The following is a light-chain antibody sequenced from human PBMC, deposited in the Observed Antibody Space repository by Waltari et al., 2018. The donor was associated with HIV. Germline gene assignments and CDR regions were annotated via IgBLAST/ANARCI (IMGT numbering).Light chain of an antibody. CDR2: DAS. J-gene: IGKJ2*01. CDR1: QGVGIY. CDR3: QQGRT. V-gene: IGKV3-11*01. Sequence: VLTQSPVTLSLSPGERATLSCRASQGVGIYLAWYQHKSGQPPRLLIDDASNRAADIPARFSGSGSGTHFTLTISSLDPEDFAVYYCQQGRTFGQGTKLEI.